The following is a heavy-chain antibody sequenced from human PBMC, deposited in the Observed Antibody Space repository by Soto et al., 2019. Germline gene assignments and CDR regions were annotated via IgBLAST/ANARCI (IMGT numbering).Heavy chain of an antibody. CDR1: GGSISSSSYY. CDR2: IYYSGST. Sequence: SETLSLTCTVSGGSISSSSYYWGWIRQPPGKGLEWIGSIYYSGSTYYNPSLKSRVTISVDTSKNQFSLKLSSVTAADTAVYYCASREWTVAANLGGWFDPWGQGTLVTVSS. V-gene: IGHV4-39*01. D-gene: IGHD3-16*01. J-gene: IGHJ5*02. CDR3: ASREWTVAANLGGWFDP.